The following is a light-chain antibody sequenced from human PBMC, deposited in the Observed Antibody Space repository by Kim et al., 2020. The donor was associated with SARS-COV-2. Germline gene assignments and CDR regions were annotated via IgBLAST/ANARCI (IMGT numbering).Light chain of an antibody. CDR2: GKN. J-gene: IGLJ2*01. CDR3: NSRDSSGNHRVV. Sequence: LGQTVRFTCQGDSLRSYYASWYQQKPGQAPVLVIYGKNNRPSGIPDRFSGSSSGNTASLTITGAQAEDEADYYCNSRDSSGNHRVVFGGGTQLTVL. CDR1: SLRSYY. V-gene: IGLV3-19*01.